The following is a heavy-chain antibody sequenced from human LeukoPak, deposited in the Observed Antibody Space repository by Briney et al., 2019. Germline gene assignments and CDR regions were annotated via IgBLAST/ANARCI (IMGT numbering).Heavy chain of an antibody. J-gene: IGHJ4*02. CDR1: GYTLTELS. Sequence: EASVKVSCTVSGYTLTELSMHWVRQAPGKGLEWMGGFDPEDGETIYAQKFQGRVTMTEDTSTDTAYMELSSLRSEDTAVYYCAAARLYYYDMDYWGQGTLVTVSS. CDR3: AAARLYYYDMDY. V-gene: IGHV1-24*01. CDR2: FDPEDGET. D-gene: IGHD3-22*01.